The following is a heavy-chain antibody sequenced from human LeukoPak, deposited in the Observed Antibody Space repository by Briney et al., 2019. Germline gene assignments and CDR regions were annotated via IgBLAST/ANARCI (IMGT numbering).Heavy chain of an antibody. CDR2: ISGSGGST. Sequence: GGSLRLSCAASGFTFSSYSMNWVRQAPGKGLEWVSAISGSGGSTYYADSVKGRFTISRDNSKNTLYLQMNSLRAEDTAVYYCAKDRRDQGVAPDAFDIWGQGTMVTVSS. D-gene: IGHD2-21*01. J-gene: IGHJ3*02. CDR3: AKDRRDQGVAPDAFDI. V-gene: IGHV3-23*01. CDR1: GFTFSSYS.